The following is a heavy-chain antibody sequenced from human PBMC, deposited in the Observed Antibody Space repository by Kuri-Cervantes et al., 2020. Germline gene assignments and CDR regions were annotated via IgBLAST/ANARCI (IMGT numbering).Heavy chain of an antibody. Sequence: SETLSLTCTVSGGSVSSGSYYWGWIRQPPGRGLEWIGSIYHSGSTYYNPSLKSRVTISVDTSKNQFSLKLSSVTAADTAVYYCARQTAAARTIDYWGQGTLVTVSS. CDR2: IYHSGST. CDR3: ARQTAAARTIDY. V-gene: IGHV4-39*01. J-gene: IGHJ4*02. CDR1: GGSVSSGSYY. D-gene: IGHD6-13*01.